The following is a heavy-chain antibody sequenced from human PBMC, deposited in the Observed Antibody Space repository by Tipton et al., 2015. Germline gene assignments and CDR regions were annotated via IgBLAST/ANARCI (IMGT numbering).Heavy chain of an antibody. V-gene: IGHV1-8*01. CDR1: GYTFRNYD. Sequence: QLVQSGAEVKKPGASVKVSCKASGYTFRNYDINWVRQATGQGLEWLGWMNPNSGNTGYAQNFQGRVTMTRNTSISTAYMELTSLRSEDTAVYYCARDRGSCSGGSCYHGSDSWGQGTLVTVSS. CDR3: ARDRGSCSGGSCYHGSDS. J-gene: IGHJ5*01. CDR2: MNPNSGNT. D-gene: IGHD2-15*01.